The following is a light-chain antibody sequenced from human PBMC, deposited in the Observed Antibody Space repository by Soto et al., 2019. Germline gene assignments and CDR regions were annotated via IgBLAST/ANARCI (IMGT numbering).Light chain of an antibody. CDR2: SNN. V-gene: IGLV1-44*01. CDR3: AAWDVSLNGVV. J-gene: IGLJ2*01. Sequence: VLTQPPSASGTPGQRVTISCSGSSSNIGSNTVNWYQQLPGTAPKLLIYSNNQRPSGVPDRFSGSKSGTSASLAISGLQSEDEADYYCAAWDVSLNGVVFGGGTKLTVL. CDR1: SSNIGSNT.